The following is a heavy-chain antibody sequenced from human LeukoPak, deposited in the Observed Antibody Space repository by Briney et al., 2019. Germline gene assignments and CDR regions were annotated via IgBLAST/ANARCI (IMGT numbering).Heavy chain of an antibody. CDR1: GGSISTDY. D-gene: IGHD2-15*01. V-gene: IGHV4-59*01. J-gene: IGHJ3*02. CDR2: VSFGGGT. Sequence: SEALSLTWTVPGGSISTDYLSWIRQPPGKGLDSSGYVSFGGGTNYNPSLKSRVITSADTSKNQFSLNLTSVTAADTAVYYCVRASVESGGAFDIWGQGTMVTVSS. CDR3: VRASVESGGAFDI.